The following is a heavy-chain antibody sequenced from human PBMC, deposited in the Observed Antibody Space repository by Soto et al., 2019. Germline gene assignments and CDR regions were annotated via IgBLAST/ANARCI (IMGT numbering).Heavy chain of an antibody. CDR2: IHSDGSST. V-gene: IGHV3-74*03. CDR1: GFTFSYYW. CDR3: ARGDRGAFDL. Sequence: EMQLVESGGGLVQHGESLRLSCAASGFTFSYYWMHWVRQAPGKGLVWVSRIHSDGSSTTYADSVKDRFTISRDNARNTLYLQMNSLRAEDTAVYYCARGDRGAFDLWGQGTVLTVSS. D-gene: IGHD1-26*01. J-gene: IGHJ3*01.